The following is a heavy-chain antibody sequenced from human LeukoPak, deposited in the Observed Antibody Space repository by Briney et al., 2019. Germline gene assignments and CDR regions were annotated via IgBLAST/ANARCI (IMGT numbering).Heavy chain of an antibody. V-gene: IGHV5-51*01. CDR2: IYPADSDT. J-gene: IGHJ3*02. D-gene: IGHD3-22*01. Sequence: GESLKISCKGSGYNFASYWIGWVRQMPGKVLEWMGIIYPADSDTRYSPSFQGQVTISADKSISTAYLQWNSLKASDTAMYYCARDYDSSTYYYAFDIWGQGTMVTVSS. CDR1: GYNFASYW. CDR3: ARDYDSSTYYYAFDI.